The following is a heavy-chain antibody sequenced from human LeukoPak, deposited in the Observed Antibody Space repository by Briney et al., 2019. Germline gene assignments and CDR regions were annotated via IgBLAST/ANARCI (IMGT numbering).Heavy chain of an antibody. D-gene: IGHD2-15*01. CDR1: GGSINSYY. CDR3: ARRRCSGGACYPYFFDY. V-gene: IGHV4-59*08. J-gene: IGHJ4*02. Sequence: PSETLSLTCTVSGGSINSYYWSWIRPPPGKGLEWIGNIFYSGSTNYNPSLKSRVTISIDTSKNQFSLKLSSVTAADTAVYYCARRRCSGGACYPYFFDYWGQGTLVTVSS. CDR2: IFYSGST.